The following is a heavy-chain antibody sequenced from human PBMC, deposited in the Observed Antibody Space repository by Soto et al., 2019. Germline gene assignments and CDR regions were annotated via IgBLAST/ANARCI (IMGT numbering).Heavy chain of an antibody. J-gene: IGHJ3*02. CDR1: VGSFNNYV. CDR3: ARYWNAGTLYGAFDS. Sequence: QVQLVQSGAEVRKPGSSVKVSCEASVGSFNNYVISWLRQAPGQGLELMGGIIPNYEAANYAQKFRGRLTITAEKDTNTGYMELNSLRPEDTATYYCARYWNAGTLYGAFDSWGQGTTVIVS. CDR2: IIPNYEAA. D-gene: IGHD4-17*01. V-gene: IGHV1-69*06.